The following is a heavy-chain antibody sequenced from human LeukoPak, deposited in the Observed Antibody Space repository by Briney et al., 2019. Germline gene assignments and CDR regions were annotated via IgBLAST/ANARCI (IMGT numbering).Heavy chain of an antibody. Sequence: GASVKVSCKASGYTFTGYYMHWERQAPGQGLEWMGWINPNSGGTNYAQKFQGRVTMTRDTSISTAYMELSRLRSDDTAVYYCARLHDSSGYTDYWGQGTLVTVSS. CDR1: GYTFTGYY. J-gene: IGHJ4*02. V-gene: IGHV1-2*02. D-gene: IGHD3-22*01. CDR2: INPNSGGT. CDR3: ARLHDSSGYTDY.